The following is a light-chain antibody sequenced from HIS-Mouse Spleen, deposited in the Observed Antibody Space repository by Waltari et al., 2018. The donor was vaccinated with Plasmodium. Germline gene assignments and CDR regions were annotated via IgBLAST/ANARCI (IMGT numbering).Light chain of an antibody. CDR3: YSTDGSGNHRV. Sequence: SYELTQPPSVSVSPGQTARLPCSGDALPKKYSYWYQQKSGQAPVLVIYEDSKRPSVIPERFSGSSSGTMATLTISGAQVEDEADYYCYSTDGSGNHRVFGGGTKLTVL. CDR2: EDS. CDR1: ALPKKY. V-gene: IGLV3-10*01. J-gene: IGLJ3*02.